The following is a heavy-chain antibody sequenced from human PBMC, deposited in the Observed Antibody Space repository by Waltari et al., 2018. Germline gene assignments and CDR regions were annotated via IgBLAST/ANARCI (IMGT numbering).Heavy chain of an antibody. Sequence: QLQLQESGPGLVKPSETLSLTCTVSGGSISSSSYYWGWLRQPPGKGLEWIGSIYYSGSTYYNPSLKSRVTISVDTSKNQFSLKLSSVTAADTAVYYCARGGTGWTSWVGYWGQGTLVTVSS. D-gene: IGHD1-1*01. CDR1: GGSISSSSYY. CDR3: ARGGTGWTSWVGY. CDR2: IYYSGST. J-gene: IGHJ4*02. V-gene: IGHV4-39*07.